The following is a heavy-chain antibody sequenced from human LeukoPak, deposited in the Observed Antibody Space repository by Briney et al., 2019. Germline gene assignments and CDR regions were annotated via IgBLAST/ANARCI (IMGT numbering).Heavy chain of an antibody. V-gene: IGHV3-43*01. CDR3: AKGDSSSWYDFDY. D-gene: IGHD6-13*01. J-gene: IGHJ4*02. CDR1: GFTFDDYT. Sequence: TGGSLRLPCAASGFTFDDYTMHWVRQAPGKGLEWVSLISWDDDSTYYADSVKGRFTISRDNSKNSLYLQMNSLRTEDTALYYCAKGDSSSWYDFDYWGLGTLVTVSS. CDR2: ISWDDDST.